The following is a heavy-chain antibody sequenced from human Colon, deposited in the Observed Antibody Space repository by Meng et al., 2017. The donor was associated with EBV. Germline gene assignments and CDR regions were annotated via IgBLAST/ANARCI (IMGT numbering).Heavy chain of an antibody. V-gene: IGHV4-34*01. CDR1: GGSFSGYY. D-gene: IGHD1-26*01. CDR3: ARGPGGSYYLYYFDY. J-gene: IGHJ4*02. CDR2: INLSGST. Sequence: QVQLQQWGAGLLKPSDTLALTCAVYGGSFSGYYWSWIRQPPEKGLEWIGEINLSGSTNYNPSLKSRVTISVDTSKKQFSLKLSSVTAADTAVYYCARGPGGSYYLYYFDYWGQGTLVTVSS.